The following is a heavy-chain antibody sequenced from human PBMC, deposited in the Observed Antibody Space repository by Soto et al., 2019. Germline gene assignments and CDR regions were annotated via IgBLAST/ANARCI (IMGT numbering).Heavy chain of an antibody. D-gene: IGHD1-1*01. CDR3: ARESRSALGTVEY. J-gene: IGHJ4*02. CDR1: GASISNYY. CDR2: IYASGTT. Sequence: QVRLQESGPGLVKPSETLSLTCTVSGASISNYYGSWIRQPAGKGLECLGRIYASGTTTYNPSLRSRVTMSVETSKNQFSLNLNSVTAADTAVYYCARESRSALGTVEYWGQGTLVTVSS. V-gene: IGHV4-4*07.